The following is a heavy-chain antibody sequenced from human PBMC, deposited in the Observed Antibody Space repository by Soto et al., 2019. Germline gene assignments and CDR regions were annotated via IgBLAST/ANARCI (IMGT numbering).Heavy chain of an antibody. J-gene: IGHJ6*02. D-gene: IGHD3-3*02. CDR3: VKDEGIEARDV. Sequence: EVQLVESGGGLVKPGGSLRLSCVTSGFTFSRNTMNWVRQAPGKGLEWVASITSSGSYVYYADSVKGRFSASRDNANNSLYLQMNSLRPDDTAVYFCVKDEGIEARDVGGQGTTVSVSS. CDR1: GFTFSRNT. CDR2: ITSSGSYV. V-gene: IGHV3-21*01.